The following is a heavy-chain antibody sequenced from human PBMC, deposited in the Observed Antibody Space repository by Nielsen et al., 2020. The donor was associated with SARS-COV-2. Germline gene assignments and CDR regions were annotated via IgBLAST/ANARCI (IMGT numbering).Heavy chain of an antibody. CDR3: AKDGLWFGDPGGYYGMDV. CDR1: GFTFDDYA. D-gene: IGHD3-10*01. Sequence: SLKISCAASGFTFDDYAMHWVRQAPGKGLEWVSGISWNSGSIGYADSVKGRFTISRDNAKNSLYLQMNSLRAEDTALYYCAKDGLWFGDPGGYYGMDVWGQGTTVTVSS. J-gene: IGHJ6*02. V-gene: IGHV3-9*01. CDR2: ISWNSGSI.